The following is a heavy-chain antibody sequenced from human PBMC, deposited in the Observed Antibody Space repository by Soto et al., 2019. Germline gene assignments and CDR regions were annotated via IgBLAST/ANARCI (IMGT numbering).Heavy chain of an antibody. CDR2: VSVPSGDT. D-gene: IGHD2-15*01. V-gene: IGHV1-18*01. Sequence: ASVKVSCKASGYSFSSFGISWVRQAPGQGLEWVGWVSVPSGDTSSAQNFQGRVTVTTDTSTSTAYMEVGSLRSGDTAVYYCARTCRSGGSCYLEYWGEGTLVTVSS. J-gene: IGHJ4*02. CDR1: GYSFSSFG. CDR3: ARTCRSGGSCYLEY.